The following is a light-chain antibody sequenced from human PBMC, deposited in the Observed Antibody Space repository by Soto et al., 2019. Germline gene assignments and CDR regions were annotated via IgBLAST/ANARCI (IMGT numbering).Light chain of an antibody. CDR1: QSVTNN. CDR2: GAS. CDR3: QQYDNSFS. V-gene: IGKV3-20*01. Sequence: EIVFTQSPGNRPLSPGERSPLSCRVSQSVTNNLAWSQPKAGQAPPLLIYGASTRATGSPERLSGSGSGTDFTLTITSMEPEDFALCYCQQYDNSFSFGGGAQVDIK. J-gene: IGKJ4*01.